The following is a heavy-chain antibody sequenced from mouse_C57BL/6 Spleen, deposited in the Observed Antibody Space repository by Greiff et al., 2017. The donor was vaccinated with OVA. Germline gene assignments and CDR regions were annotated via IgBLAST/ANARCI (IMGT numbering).Heavy chain of an antibody. CDR1: GFTFSDYG. D-gene: IGHD1-1*02. J-gene: IGHJ2*01. Sequence: EVKLMESGGGLVKPGGSLKLSCAASGFTFSDYGMHWVRQAPEKGLEWVAYISSGSSTIYYADTVKGRFTIARDNAKNTLFLQMTSLRSEDTALYYCARKELSDYWGQGTTLTVSS. CDR2: ISSGSSTI. CDR3: ARKELSDY. V-gene: IGHV5-17*01.